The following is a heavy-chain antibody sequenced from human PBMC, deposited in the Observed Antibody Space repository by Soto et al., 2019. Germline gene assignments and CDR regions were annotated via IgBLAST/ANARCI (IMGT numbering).Heavy chain of an antibody. Sequence: GESLKISCKGSGYSFTSYWISWVRQMPGKGLEWMGRIDPSDSYTNYSPSFQGHVTISADKSISTAYLQWSSLKASDTAMYYCATTDSSSSGLVDYWGQGTLVTV. CDR2: IDPSDSYT. J-gene: IGHJ4*02. CDR1: GYSFTSYW. D-gene: IGHD6-6*01. CDR3: ATTDSSSSGLVDY. V-gene: IGHV5-10-1*01.